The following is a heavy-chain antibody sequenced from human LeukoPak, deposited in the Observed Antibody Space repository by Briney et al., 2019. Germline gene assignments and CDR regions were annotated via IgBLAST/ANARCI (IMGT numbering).Heavy chain of an antibody. CDR1: GGSISSYY. J-gene: IGHJ6*03. V-gene: IGHV4-59*01. Sequence: SETLSLTCIVSGGSISSYYWSWIRQPPGKGLEWIGYIYYSGSTNYNPSLKSRVTISVDTYKNQFSLKLSSVTTADTAVYYCARSLAVAGYYYNYYMDVWGKGTTVTVSS. CDR2: IYYSGST. CDR3: ARSLAVAGYYYNYYMDV. D-gene: IGHD6-19*01.